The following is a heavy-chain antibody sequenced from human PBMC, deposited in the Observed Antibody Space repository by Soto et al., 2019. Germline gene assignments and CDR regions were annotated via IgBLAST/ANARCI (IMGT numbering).Heavy chain of an antibody. D-gene: IGHD3-10*01. J-gene: IGHJ4*02. CDR3: APHLWFGELYY. Sequence: EVQLLECGGGLVQPGGSLRLSCAASGFTFSSYAMSWVRQAPGKGLEWVSAISGSGGSTYYADSVKGRFTISRDNSKNTLYLQMNSLRAEDTAVYYCAPHLWFGELYYWGQGTLVTVSS. CDR1: GFTFSSYA. V-gene: IGHV3-23*01. CDR2: ISGSGGST.